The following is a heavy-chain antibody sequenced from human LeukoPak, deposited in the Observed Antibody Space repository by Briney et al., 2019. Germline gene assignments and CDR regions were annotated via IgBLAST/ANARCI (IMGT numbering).Heavy chain of an antibody. CDR1: GFTFDDYA. CDR3: AKARRSHLPGDYFDY. J-gene: IGHJ4*02. Sequence: GRSLRLSCAASGFTFDDYAMHWVRQAPGKGLEWVSGISWNSGSIGYAGSVKGRFTISRDNAKNSLYLQMNSLRAEDTALYYCAKARRSHLPGDYFDYWGQGTLVTVSS. V-gene: IGHV3-9*01. D-gene: IGHD2-15*01. CDR2: ISWNSGSI.